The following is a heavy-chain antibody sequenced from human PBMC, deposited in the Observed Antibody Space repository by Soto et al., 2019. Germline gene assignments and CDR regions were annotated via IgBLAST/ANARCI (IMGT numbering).Heavy chain of an antibody. V-gene: IGHV1-3*01. CDR1: GYTFTSYA. J-gene: IGHJ4*02. D-gene: IGHD6-13*01. CDR3: ARDVSIAAALYDY. Sequence: ASVKVSCKASGYTFTSYAMHWVRQAPGQRLEWMGWINAGNGNTKYSQKFQGRVTITRDTSASTAYMELSSLRSEDTAVYYCARDVSIAAALYDYWGPGTLVTVSS. CDR2: INAGNGNT.